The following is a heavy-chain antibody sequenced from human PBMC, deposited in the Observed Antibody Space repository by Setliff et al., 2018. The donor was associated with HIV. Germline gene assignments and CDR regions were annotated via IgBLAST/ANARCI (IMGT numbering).Heavy chain of an antibody. CDR2: INSDGSST. CDR3: ARRGSGSYYVDY. D-gene: IGHD3-10*01. J-gene: IGHJ4*02. CDR1: GFTFSSYW. V-gene: IGHV3-74*01. Sequence: GGSLRLSCAASGFTFSSYWMHWVRQAPGKGLVWVSRINSDGSSTSYADSVKGRFTISRDNAKNTLYLQMNSLRAEDTAVYYCARRGSGSYYVDYWGQGTLVTVSS.